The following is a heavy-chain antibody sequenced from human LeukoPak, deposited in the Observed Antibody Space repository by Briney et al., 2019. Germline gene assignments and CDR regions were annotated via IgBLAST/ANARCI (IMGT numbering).Heavy chain of an antibody. J-gene: IGHJ3*02. V-gene: IGHV3-30*02. CDR3: AKGGPARGQQLAYFDI. D-gene: IGHD6-13*01. CDR1: GFTFSSYG. Sequence: GGSLRLSCAASGFTFSSYGMHWVRQAPGKGLEWVAFIRYDGSNKYYADSVKGRFTISRDNSKNTLYLQMNSLRAEDTAVYYCAKGGPARGQQLAYFDIWGQETMVTVSS. CDR2: IRYDGSNK.